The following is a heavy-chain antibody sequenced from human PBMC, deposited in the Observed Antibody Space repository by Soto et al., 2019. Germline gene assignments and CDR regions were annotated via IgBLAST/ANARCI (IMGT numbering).Heavy chain of an antibody. CDR3: ARRGAATFVDWFDP. J-gene: IGHJ5*02. CDR1: GYTFTSYG. CDR2: ISAYNGNT. V-gene: IGHV1-18*04. D-gene: IGHD3-10*01. Sequence: ASGEGLCKASGYTFTSYGISWVRQAPGQGLEWMGWISAYNGNTNYAQKLQGRVTMTTDTSTSTAYMELRSLRSDDTAVYYCARRGAATFVDWFDPWGQGTLVTVSS.